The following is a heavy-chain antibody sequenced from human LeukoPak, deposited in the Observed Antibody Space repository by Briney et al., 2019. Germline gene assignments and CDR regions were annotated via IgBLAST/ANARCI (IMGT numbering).Heavy chain of an antibody. D-gene: IGHD2-21*01. CDR2: INPNSGGT. J-gene: IGHJ3*02. Sequence: ASVKVSCKASGYTFTGYYMHWVRQAPGQGLEWMGWINPNSGGTNYAQKFQGRVTMTRDTSISTVYMELSRLRSDDTAVYYCAIEVVVIATDAFDIWGQGTMDTVSS. CDR3: AIEVVVIATDAFDI. CDR1: GYTFTGYY. V-gene: IGHV1-2*02.